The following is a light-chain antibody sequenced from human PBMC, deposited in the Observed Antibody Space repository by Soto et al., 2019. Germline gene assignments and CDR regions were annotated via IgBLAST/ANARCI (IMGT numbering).Light chain of an antibody. V-gene: IGKV3-20*01. Sequence: EIVLTQSPGTLSLSPGEIATLSCRASQSVSSSYLAWYQQKPGQAPRLLIYGASSRATGIPDRFSGSGSGTDFTLTISRLEPEDFAVYYCQQDGSSQSFGQGTKVDIK. J-gene: IGKJ1*01. CDR2: GAS. CDR3: QQDGSSQS. CDR1: QSVSSSY.